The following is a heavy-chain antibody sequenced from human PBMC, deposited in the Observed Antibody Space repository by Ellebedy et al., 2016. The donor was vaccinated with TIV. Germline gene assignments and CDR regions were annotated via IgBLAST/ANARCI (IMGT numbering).Heavy chain of an antibody. J-gene: IGHJ4*02. CDR3: ARARDNWNLN. CDR2: VTHSGHN. V-gene: IGHV4-4*02. Sequence: MPSETLSLTCAVFGASVTNSAYWWSWCRQSPEKGLEWIGEVTHSGHNNYTPSLKSRVTISLVESKNQISLRLTSVTAADTAVYYGARARDNWNLNWGQGTLVTVSS. CDR1: GASVTNSAYW. D-gene: IGHD1-1*01.